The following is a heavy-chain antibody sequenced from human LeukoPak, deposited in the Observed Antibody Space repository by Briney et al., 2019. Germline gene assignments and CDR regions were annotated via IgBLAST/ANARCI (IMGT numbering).Heavy chain of an antibody. D-gene: IGHD3-10*01. Sequence: ASVKVSCKAFGGTFSNYAINWVRQAPGQGLEWMGGIIPIFGTANHAQKFQGRVRITADKSTSTAYMELSSLRSEDTAVYYCARPRFPYYRLSGADYQYMDVWGKGTTVTVSS. CDR2: IIPIFGTA. CDR1: GGTFSNYA. J-gene: IGHJ6*03. CDR3: ARPRFPYYRLSGADYQYMDV. V-gene: IGHV1-69*06.